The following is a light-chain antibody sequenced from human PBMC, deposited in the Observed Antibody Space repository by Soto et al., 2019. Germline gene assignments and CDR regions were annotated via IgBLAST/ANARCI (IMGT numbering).Light chain of an antibody. CDR3: QQSYSSPPT. Sequence: DIPMTQSPSSLSASVEDRVIITCRASQSISNHLDWYQQKPGKAPKLLIFAASSLQSGVPSRFSGRRSGPDFTLTISSLQPEDFATYYCQQSYSSPPTFGQGTKVEIK. V-gene: IGKV1-39*01. J-gene: IGKJ1*01. CDR1: QSISNH. CDR2: AAS.